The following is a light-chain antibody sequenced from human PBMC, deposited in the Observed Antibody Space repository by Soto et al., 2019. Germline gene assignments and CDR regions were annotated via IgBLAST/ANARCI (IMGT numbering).Light chain of an antibody. J-gene: IGKJ1*01. CDR1: QSISTW. CDR3: QQYNFFRT. Sequence: DVQMTQSPSSLSASIGDRVTITCRASQSISTWLAWYQQKPGQAPKLLFTHSSTLQNGVPSRFIGRGSGTEFTLTISSLQPDDFATYYCQQYNFFRTFGQGTKVEV. V-gene: IGKV1-5*03. CDR2: HSS.